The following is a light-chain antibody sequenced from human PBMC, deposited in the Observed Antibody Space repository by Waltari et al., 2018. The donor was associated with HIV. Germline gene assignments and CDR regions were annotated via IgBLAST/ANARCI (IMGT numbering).Light chain of an antibody. CDR2: AAT. J-gene: IGLJ1*01. Sequence: QPVLTQPPSVSGAPGQRVTISCTGSSSTIGAGFDVHRYQPLPGIAPKLLIYAATNRHSGVPDRFSGSKSGTSAALAITGLQAEDEADYYCQSYDSSLSSYVFASGTRVTVL. CDR3: QSYDSSLSSYV. CDR1: SSTIGAGFD. V-gene: IGLV1-40*01.